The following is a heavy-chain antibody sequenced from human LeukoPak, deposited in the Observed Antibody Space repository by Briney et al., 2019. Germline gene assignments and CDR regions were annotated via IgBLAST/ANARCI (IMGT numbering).Heavy chain of an antibody. CDR2: IRYDGSNK. CDR3: AKVGGIAAAGTPN. V-gene: IGHV3-30*02. J-gene: IGHJ4*02. CDR1: GFTFSSYG. D-gene: IGHD6-13*01. Sequence: PGGSLRLSCAASGFTFSSYGMHWVRQAPGKGLEWVAFIRYDGSNKYYADSVKGRFTISRDSSKNTLYLQMNSLRAEDTAVYYCAKVGGIAAAGTPNWGQGTLVTVSS.